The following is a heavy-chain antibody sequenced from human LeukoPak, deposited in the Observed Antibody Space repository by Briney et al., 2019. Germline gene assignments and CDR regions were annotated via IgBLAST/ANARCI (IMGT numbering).Heavy chain of an antibody. V-gene: IGHV1-8*01. J-gene: IGHJ4*02. Sequence: ASVKVSCKASGYTFSSYDINWVRQATGQGLEWMGWMNPNSGNTGHAQKFQGRVTMTRDTSISTAYMELSSLRSDDTAVYYCARAASSWGRSIDYWGRGTLVTVSS. CDR1: GYTFSSYD. D-gene: IGHD6-13*01. CDR2: MNPNSGNT. CDR3: ARAASSWGRSIDY.